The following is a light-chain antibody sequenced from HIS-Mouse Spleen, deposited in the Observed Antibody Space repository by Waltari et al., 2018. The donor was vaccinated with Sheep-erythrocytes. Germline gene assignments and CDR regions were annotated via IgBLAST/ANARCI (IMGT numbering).Light chain of an antibody. CDR2: EVS. J-gene: IGLJ1*01. CDR1: SSDVGGYNY. Sequence: QSALTQPPSASGSPGQSVTISCTGTSSDVGGYNYVSWYQQHPGKAPKLMIYEVSKRPSGVPDRLSGSKSGNTASLTISGLQAEDEADYYCCSYAGSYNHVFATGTKVTVL. V-gene: IGLV2-8*01. CDR3: CSYAGSYNHV.